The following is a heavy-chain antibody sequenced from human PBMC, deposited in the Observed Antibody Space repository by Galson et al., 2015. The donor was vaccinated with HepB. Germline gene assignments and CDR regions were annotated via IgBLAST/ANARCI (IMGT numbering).Heavy chain of an antibody. CDR3: AKGHYGLDV. CDR1: GFSVYGYW. CDR2: INGDGSEK. V-gene: IGHV3-7*03. Sequence: SLRLSCAASGFSVYGYWLTWVRQAPGKGLEWVAHINGDGSEKYCVDSVKGRFTISRDNAKNSLYLQMNSLRAEDTAVYHCAKGHYGLDVWGQGTTVTVSS. J-gene: IGHJ6*02.